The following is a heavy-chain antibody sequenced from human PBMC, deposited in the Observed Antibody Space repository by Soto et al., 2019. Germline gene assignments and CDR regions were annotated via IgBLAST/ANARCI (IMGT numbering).Heavy chain of an antibody. CDR3: ARAPGPQQLGYYYGMDV. Sequence: PSQTLSLTCAISGDSVSSNSAAWNWIRQSPSRGLEWLGRTYYRSKWYNDYAVSVKSRITINPDTSKNQFSLQLNSVTPEDTAVYYCARAPGPQQLGYYYGMDVWGQGTTVTSP. CDR2: TYYRSKWYN. CDR1: GDSVSSNSAA. J-gene: IGHJ6*02. D-gene: IGHD6-13*01. V-gene: IGHV6-1*01.